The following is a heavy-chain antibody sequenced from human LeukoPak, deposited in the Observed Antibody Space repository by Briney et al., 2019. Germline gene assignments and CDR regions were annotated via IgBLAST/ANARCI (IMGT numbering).Heavy chain of an antibody. D-gene: IGHD6-19*01. CDR1: GYTFTGYY. Sequence: TSVKVSCKASGYTFTGYYMHWVRQAPGQGLEWMGWINPNSGGTNYAQKFQGRVTMTRDTSISTAYMELSRLRSGDTAVDYCARAKQWPGTYYYDYWGQGTLVTVSS. J-gene: IGHJ4*02. CDR3: ARAKQWPGTYYYDY. V-gene: IGHV1-2*02. CDR2: INPNSGGT.